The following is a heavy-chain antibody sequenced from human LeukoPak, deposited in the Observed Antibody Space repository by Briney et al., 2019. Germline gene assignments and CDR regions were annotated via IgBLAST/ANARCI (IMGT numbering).Heavy chain of an antibody. CDR3: AKELLWFGEGFDY. CDR2: ISYDGSNK. D-gene: IGHD3-10*01. Sequence: GRSQRLSCAASGFTFSSYGMHWVRQAPGKGLEWVTVISYDGSNKYYADSVKGRFTISRDNSKNTLYLQMNSLRAEDTAVYYCAKELLWFGEGFDYCGQGTLVTVSS. J-gene: IGHJ4*02. V-gene: IGHV3-30*18. CDR1: GFTFSSYG.